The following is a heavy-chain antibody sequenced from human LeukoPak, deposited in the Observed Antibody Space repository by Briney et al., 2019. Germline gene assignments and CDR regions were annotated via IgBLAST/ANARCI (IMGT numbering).Heavy chain of an antibody. CDR3: ARDYGGSSWPLSDY. Sequence: SETLSLTCAVYGGSFSGYYWSWIRQPPGKGLEWIGEMNHSGSTNYNPSLKSRVTISVDTSKNQFSLKLSSVTAADTAVYYCARDYGGSSWPLSDYWGQGTLVTVSS. CDR1: GGSFSGYY. V-gene: IGHV4-34*01. D-gene: IGHD6-13*01. J-gene: IGHJ4*02. CDR2: MNHSGST.